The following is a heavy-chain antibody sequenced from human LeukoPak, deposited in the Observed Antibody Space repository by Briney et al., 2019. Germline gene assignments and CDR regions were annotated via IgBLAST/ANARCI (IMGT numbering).Heavy chain of an antibody. CDR1: GFTFTSYS. CDR2: ISGGGGST. V-gene: IGHV3-23*01. CDR3: AKAPGVAGPGEYFQH. J-gene: IGHJ1*01. D-gene: IGHD6-19*01. Sequence: GGSLRLSCAASGFTFTSYSMNWVRQAPGKGLEWVSTISGGGGSTYYADSVKGRFTISRDNSKNTLYLQMNSLRAEDTAVYYCAKAPGVAGPGEYFQHWGQGTLVTVSS.